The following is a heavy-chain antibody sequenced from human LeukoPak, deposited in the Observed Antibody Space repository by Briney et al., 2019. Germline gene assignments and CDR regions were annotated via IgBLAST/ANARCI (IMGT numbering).Heavy chain of an antibody. V-gene: IGHV1-69*01. CDR1: GGTFSSYA. CDR2: IIPIFGTA. D-gene: IGHD3-10*01. Sequence: KVSCKASGGTFSSYAISWVRQAPGQGLEWMGGIIPIFGTANYAQKFQGRVTITADESTSTAYMELSSLRFEDTAVYYCAREWRGSGSYYFDYWGQGTLVTVSS. J-gene: IGHJ4*02. CDR3: AREWRGSGSYYFDY.